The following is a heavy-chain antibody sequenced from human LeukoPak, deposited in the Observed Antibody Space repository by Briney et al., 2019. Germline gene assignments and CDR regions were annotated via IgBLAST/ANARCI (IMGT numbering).Heavy chain of an antibody. CDR1: GFTFSSYA. Sequence: GGSLRLSCAASGFTFSSYAMSWVRQAPGKGLEWVSAISGSGGSTYYADSVKGRFTISRDNSKNTLYLQMNSLRAEDTAVYYCARDFPNAPRASPFDYWGQGTLVTVSS. J-gene: IGHJ4*02. D-gene: IGHD2-2*01. CDR3: ARDFPNAPRASPFDY. V-gene: IGHV3-23*01. CDR2: ISGSGGST.